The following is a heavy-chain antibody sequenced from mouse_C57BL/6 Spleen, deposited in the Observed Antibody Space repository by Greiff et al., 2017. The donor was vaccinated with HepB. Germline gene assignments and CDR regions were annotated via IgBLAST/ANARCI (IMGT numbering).Heavy chain of an antibody. V-gene: IGHV1-52*01. D-gene: IGHD4-1*01. CDR2: IDPSDSET. CDR1: GYTFTSYW. Sequence: QVQLQQPGAELVRPGSSVKLSCKASGYTFTSYWMHWVKQRPIQGLEWIGNIDPSDSETHYNQKFKDKATLTVDKSSSTAYMQLSSLTSEDSAVYYCAREGGLGLYFDYWGQVTTLTVSS. CDR3: AREGGLGLYFDY. J-gene: IGHJ2*01.